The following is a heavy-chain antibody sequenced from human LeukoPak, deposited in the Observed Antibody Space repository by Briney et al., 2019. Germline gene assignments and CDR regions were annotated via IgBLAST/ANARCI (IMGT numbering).Heavy chain of an antibody. Sequence: EASVKVSCKASGYTFTSYDINWVRQATGQGLEWMGWMNPNSGNTGYAQKFQGRVTMTRNTSISTAYMELSSLRSEDTAVYYCARQVPSMVRDGMDVWGQGTTVTVSS. CDR1: GYTFTSYD. CDR3: ARQVPSMVRDGMDV. V-gene: IGHV1-8*01. J-gene: IGHJ6*02. CDR2: MNPNSGNT. D-gene: IGHD2/OR15-2a*01.